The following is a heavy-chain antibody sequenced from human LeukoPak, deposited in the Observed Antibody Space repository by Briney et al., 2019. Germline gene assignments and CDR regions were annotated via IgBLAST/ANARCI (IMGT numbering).Heavy chain of an antibody. Sequence: GGSLRLSCAASGFTFSSYWMHWVRQAPGKGLVWVSRINSDGSSTSYADSVKGRFTISRDNAKNSLYLQMNSLRAEDTAVYYCATKPDVLRFLEWNTAVYAFDIWGQGTMVTVSS. V-gene: IGHV3-74*01. CDR1: GFTFSSYW. J-gene: IGHJ3*02. CDR2: INSDGSST. D-gene: IGHD3-3*01. CDR3: ATKPDVLRFLEWNTAVYAFDI.